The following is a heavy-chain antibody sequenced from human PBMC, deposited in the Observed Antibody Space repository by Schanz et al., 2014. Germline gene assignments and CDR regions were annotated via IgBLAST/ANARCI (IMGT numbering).Heavy chain of an antibody. D-gene: IGHD6-25*01. Sequence: EVQLVESGGGLMQPGGSLRLSCAVSGFSVSTNYMSWVRQAPGKGLEWVSTIYIHSVSTNYADSVKGRFTISRDNSKNTLYLQMNSLRAEDTAIYYCARDGRKYSSGTLDYFDNWGQGTLVTVSS. CDR1: GFSVSTNY. V-gene: IGHV3-53*01. J-gene: IGHJ4*02. CDR2: IYIHSVST. CDR3: ARDGRKYSSGTLDYFDN.